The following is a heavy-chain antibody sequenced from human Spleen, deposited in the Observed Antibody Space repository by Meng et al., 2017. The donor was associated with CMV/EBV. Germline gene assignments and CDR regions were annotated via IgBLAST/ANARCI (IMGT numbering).Heavy chain of an antibody. CDR2: ISGAGNNI. D-gene: IGHD3/OR15-3a*01. CDR1: GFIFSDSF. V-gene: IGHV3-11*04. J-gene: IGHJ4*02. CDR3: TRDRAFGQVHDY. Sequence: CAGSGFIFSDSFMTWIRQAPGKGLEWIAHISGAGNNINYADSVKGRLTISRDNAKKSLYLDMTSLRVEDTAVYYCTRDRAFGQVHDYWGQGTLVTVSS.